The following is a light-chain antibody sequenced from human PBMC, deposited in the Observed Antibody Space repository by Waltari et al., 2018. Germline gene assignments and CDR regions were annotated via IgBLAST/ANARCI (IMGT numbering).Light chain of an antibody. J-gene: IGKJ1*01. CDR3: QQSYTTPRT. CDR2: AAS. Sequence: DIQMTQSPSSLSASVGDRVTITSRASQSIGTYLNWYQHKPGRAPELLIYAASTLQGGVPSRFSGSGSETHFTLAISSLQREDFATYYCQQSYTTPRTFGQGTKVEIK. V-gene: IGKV1-39*01. CDR1: QSIGTY.